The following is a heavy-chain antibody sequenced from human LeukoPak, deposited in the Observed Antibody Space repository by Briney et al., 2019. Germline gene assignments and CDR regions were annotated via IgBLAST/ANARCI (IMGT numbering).Heavy chain of an antibody. CDR2: INHSGST. CDR1: GGSFSGYY. CDR3: ARSFRLLWFGGYDY. Sequence: PSETLSLTCAVYGGSFSGYYWSWIRQPPGKGLEWIGEINHSGSTNYNPSLKSRVTISVDTSKNQFSLKLSSVTAADTAVYYCARSFRLLWFGGYDYWGQGTLVTVSS. V-gene: IGHV4-34*01. J-gene: IGHJ4*02. D-gene: IGHD3-10*01.